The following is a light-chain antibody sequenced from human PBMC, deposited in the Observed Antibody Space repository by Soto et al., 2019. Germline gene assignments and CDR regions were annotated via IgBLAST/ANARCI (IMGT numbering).Light chain of an antibody. V-gene: IGKV3-11*01. CDR3: QQRSNWRLT. CDR1: QSVSSY. Sequence: EIVLTQSPATLSLSPGDRATLSCRASQSVSSYVAWYQQKPGQAPRLLIYDASNRATGIPARFSGSGSGTDFTLTISSIDPEDFAFYYCQQRSNWRLTFGHGSKVDSK. CDR2: DAS. J-gene: IGKJ3*01.